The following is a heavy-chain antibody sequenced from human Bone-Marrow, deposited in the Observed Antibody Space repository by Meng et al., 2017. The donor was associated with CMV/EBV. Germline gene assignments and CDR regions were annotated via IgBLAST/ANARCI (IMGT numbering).Heavy chain of an antibody. CDR1: GFTFSSYW. D-gene: IGHD1-1*01. CDR3: ARPRYPESFFGYYYYGMDV. J-gene: IGHJ6*02. V-gene: IGHV3-74*01. CDR2: INSDGSST. Sequence: GESLKISCAASGFTFSSYWMHWVRQAPGKGLVWVSRINSDGSSTSYADSVKGRFTISRDNAKNTLYLQMNNLRAEDTAVYYCARPRYPESFFGYYYYGMDVWGQGTTVTVSS.